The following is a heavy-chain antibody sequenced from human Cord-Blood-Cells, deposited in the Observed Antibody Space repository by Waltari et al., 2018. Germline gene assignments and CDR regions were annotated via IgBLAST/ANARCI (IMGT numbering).Heavy chain of an antibody. Sequence: GLEWVAVISYDGSNKYYADSVKGRFTISRDNSKNTLYLQMNSLRAEDTAVYYCARELGQVGATSRRGAFDIWGQGTMVTVSS. D-gene: IGHD1-26*01. CDR2: ISYDGSNK. V-gene: IGHV3-30-3*01. J-gene: IGHJ3*02. CDR3: ARELGQVGATSRRGAFDI.